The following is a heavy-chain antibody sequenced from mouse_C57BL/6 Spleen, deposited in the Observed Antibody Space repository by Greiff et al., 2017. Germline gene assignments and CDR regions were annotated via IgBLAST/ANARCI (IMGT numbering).Heavy chain of an antibody. CDR3: ARSNDYAMDY. J-gene: IGHJ4*01. CDR1: GFTFTSYW. Sequence: VQLQQPGAELVKPGASVKMSCTASGFTFTSYWITWVKQRPGQGLEWIGDIYPGSGSTNYNEKFKGKTTLTVDTSSSTAYMQLSSLTSEDSAVYYCARSNDYAMDYWGQGTTVTVSS. CDR2: IYPGSGST. V-gene: IGHV1-55*01. D-gene: IGHD2-5*01.